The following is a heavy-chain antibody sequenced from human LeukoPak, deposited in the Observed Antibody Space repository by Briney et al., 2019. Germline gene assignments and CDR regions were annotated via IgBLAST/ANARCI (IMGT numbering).Heavy chain of an antibody. Sequence: PWETLSLTCTVSGGSISSNTYYWVWIRRPPGKGLEWIGNIHYSGSTYYNPSLKSRVTIPVDTSKNQFSLNLSSLTAADTAVYYCATSDTVSTYNWFDPWGQGTLVTVSS. CDR2: IHYSGST. J-gene: IGHJ5*02. CDR1: GGSISSNTYY. CDR3: ATSDTVSTYNWFDP. V-gene: IGHV4-39*01. D-gene: IGHD5/OR15-5a*01.